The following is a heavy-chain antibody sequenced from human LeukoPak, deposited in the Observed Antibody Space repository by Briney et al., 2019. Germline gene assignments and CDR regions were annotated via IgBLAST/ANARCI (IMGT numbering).Heavy chain of an antibody. CDR1: GFTFSSYW. Sequence: GGSLRLSCAASGFTFSSYWMSWVRQAPGKGLEWVANIKQDGSEAYYVDSVKGRFNISRDNAKNSLFLQMNSLRGEDTAVYYCARSGGRGSGWAYWGQGILVTVSS. CDR3: ARSGGRGSGWAY. V-gene: IGHV3-7*01. CDR2: IKQDGSEA. J-gene: IGHJ4*02. D-gene: IGHD6-25*01.